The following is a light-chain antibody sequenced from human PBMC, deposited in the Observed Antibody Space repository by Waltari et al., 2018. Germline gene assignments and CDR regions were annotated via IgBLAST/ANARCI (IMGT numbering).Light chain of an antibody. CDR3: SSYTNTKTVV. V-gene: IGLV2-14*03. J-gene: IGLJ2*01. CDR1: ASDIGPYNR. Sequence: QSALTQPASVSGSPGQSITISCTGTASDIGPYNRVSWYQQHPGKAPRLLIYDVSDRPAGVSYRFSASKSGNTASLTISGLQAEDECHYYCSSYTNTKTVVFGGGTKVTVL. CDR2: DVS.